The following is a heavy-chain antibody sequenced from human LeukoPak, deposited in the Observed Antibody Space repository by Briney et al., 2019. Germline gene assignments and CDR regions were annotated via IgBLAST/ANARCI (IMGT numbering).Heavy chain of an antibody. CDR2: ISYDGSNK. D-gene: IGHD2-2*01. CDR3: ASYIVVVTAVPVGRFDP. Sequence: GGSLRLSCAASGFTFRSYAMQWLRQAPGKGLEWVAVISYDGSNKYYGDCVKGRFTISRDNSQNTLYLQMNSLRAEDRAVYYCASYIVVVTAVPVGRFDPWGQGTMVTVSS. V-gene: IGHV3-30-3*01. J-gene: IGHJ5*02. CDR1: GFTFRSYA.